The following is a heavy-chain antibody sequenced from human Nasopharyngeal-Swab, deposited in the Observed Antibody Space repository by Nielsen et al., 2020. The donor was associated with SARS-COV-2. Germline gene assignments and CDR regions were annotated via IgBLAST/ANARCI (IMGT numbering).Heavy chain of an antibody. CDR3: AKGRVPVADV. D-gene: IGHD6-19*01. J-gene: IGHJ4*02. V-gene: IGHV3-48*01. Sequence: GESLKISCAASGFAFTDYSMDWVRQAPGKGLEWVSYITSSSSTRYYGDSVKGRFTISRDNSKNTVYLQMNSLRAEDTAVYYCAKGRVPVADVWGQGTLVTVSS. CDR2: ITSSSSTR. CDR1: GFAFTDYS.